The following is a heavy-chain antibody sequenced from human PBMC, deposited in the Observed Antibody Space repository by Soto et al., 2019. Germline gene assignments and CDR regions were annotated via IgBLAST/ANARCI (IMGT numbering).Heavy chain of an antibody. CDR3: ARSFYCSGGSCYWGGDYYYYMDV. J-gene: IGHJ6*03. V-gene: IGHV3-21*01. CDR1: GFTFSSYS. CDR2: ISSSSSYI. D-gene: IGHD2-15*01. Sequence: EVQLVESGGGLVKPGGSLRLSCAASGFTFSSYSMNWVRQAPGKGLEWVSSISSSSSYIYYADSVKGRFTISRDNAKNSLYLQMNSLRAEDTAVYYCARSFYCSGGSCYWGGDYYYYMDVWGNGTTVTVSS.